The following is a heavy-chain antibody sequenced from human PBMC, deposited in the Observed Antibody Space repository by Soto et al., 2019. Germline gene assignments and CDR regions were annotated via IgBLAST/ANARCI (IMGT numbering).Heavy chain of an antibody. J-gene: IGHJ6*02. CDR2: IWYDGSNK. Sequence: GGSLRLSCAASGFTFSSYGMHWVRQAPGKGLEWVAVIWYDGSNKYYADSVKGRFTISRDNSKNTLYLQMNSLRAEDTAVYYCASGDQSKYYYYYGMDVWGQGTTVTVSS. D-gene: IGHD7-27*01. CDR3: ASGDQSKYYYYYGMDV. V-gene: IGHV3-33*01. CDR1: GFTFSSYG.